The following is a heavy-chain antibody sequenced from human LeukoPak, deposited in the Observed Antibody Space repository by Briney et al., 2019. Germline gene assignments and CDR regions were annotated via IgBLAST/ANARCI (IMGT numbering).Heavy chain of an antibody. CDR2: ISGSGGST. V-gene: IGHV3-23*01. CDR3: AKDRSSGWYSPWFDP. D-gene: IGHD6-19*01. CDR1: GFTFSSYA. J-gene: IGHJ5*02. Sequence: PGGSLRLSCAASGFTFSSYAMSWVRQAPGKGLEWVSAISGSGGSTYYADSVKGRFTFSRDNSKNTLYLQMNSLRAEDTAVYYCAKDRSSGWYSPWFDPWGQGTLVTVSS.